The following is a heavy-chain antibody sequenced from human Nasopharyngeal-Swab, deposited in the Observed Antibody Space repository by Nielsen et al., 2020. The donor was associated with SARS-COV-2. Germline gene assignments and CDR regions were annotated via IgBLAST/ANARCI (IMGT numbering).Heavy chain of an antibody. D-gene: IGHD3-22*01. V-gene: IGHV3-33*01. CDR2: VWFDGTNK. J-gene: IGHJ4*02. Sequence: RQCRGKGLEWVAIVWFDGTNKYYADSVKGRFTISRDSSKNTLYLQMNSLRAEDAAVYYCARDSGFTFGYWIFDYWGQGTLVTVSS. CDR3: ARDSGFTFGYWIFDY.